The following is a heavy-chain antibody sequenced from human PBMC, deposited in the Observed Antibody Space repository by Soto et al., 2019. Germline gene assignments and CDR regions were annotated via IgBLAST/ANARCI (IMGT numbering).Heavy chain of an antibody. J-gene: IGHJ3*01. D-gene: IGHD2-2*01. CDR2: IYWDDDK. V-gene: IGHV2-5*02. CDR1: GFSLSADGVG. Sequence: QITLKESGPTLVKPTQTLTLTCTFSGFSLSADGVGVGWIRQPPGKALEWLALIYWDDDKRYRPSLKSRLTITKHTTKYXVVLTMTNMDPVDTATYYCAHAYGGTSWPNDAFDVWGQGTVVTVSS. CDR3: AHAYGGTSWPNDAFDV.